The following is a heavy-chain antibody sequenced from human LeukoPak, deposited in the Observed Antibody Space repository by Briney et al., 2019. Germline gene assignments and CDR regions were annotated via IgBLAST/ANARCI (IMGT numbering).Heavy chain of an antibody. CDR3: ARSGYCSGGSCYLVRDY. J-gene: IGHJ4*02. CDR2: IDPSDSYT. Sequence: RGESLKISCKGSGFSFTNYWIGWVRQMPGRGLEWMGRIDPSDSYTNYSPSFQGHVTISADKSISTAYLQWSSLKASDTAMYYCARSGYCSGGSCYLVRDYWGQGTLVTVSS. CDR1: GFSFTNYW. V-gene: IGHV5-10-1*01. D-gene: IGHD2-15*01.